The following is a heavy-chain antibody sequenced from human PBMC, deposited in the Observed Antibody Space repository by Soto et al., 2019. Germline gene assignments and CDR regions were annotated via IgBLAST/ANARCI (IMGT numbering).Heavy chain of an antibody. CDR3: AASSSWYYFDY. CDR2: IYNSGST. Sequence: SETLSLTCTVSGGSVSSGSYCWSWIRQPPGKGLEWIGYIYNSGSTNYSPSLKSRVTISVDTSKNQVSLKLSSVTAADTAVYYCAASSSWYYFDYWGQGTLVTVSS. D-gene: IGHD6-13*01. CDR1: GGSVSSGSYC. V-gene: IGHV4-61*01. J-gene: IGHJ4*02.